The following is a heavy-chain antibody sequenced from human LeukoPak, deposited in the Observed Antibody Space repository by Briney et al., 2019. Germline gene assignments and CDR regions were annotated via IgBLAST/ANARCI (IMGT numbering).Heavy chain of an antibody. Sequence: GGSLRLSCAASGFTFSTYWMSWVRQAPGKGLELVANIKQDGSEKYYVDSVKGRFTISRDNAKNSLYLQVNSLRAEDTAVYYCARNQRRLDYWGQGTLVTVLS. CDR3: ARNQRRLDY. D-gene: IGHD1-14*01. J-gene: IGHJ4*02. CDR2: IKQDGSEK. CDR1: GFTFSTYW. V-gene: IGHV3-7*01.